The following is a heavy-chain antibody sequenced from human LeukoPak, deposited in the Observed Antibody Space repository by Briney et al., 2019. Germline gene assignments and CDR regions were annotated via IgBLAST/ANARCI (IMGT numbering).Heavy chain of an antibody. V-gene: IGHV3-23*01. D-gene: IGHD5-12*01. J-gene: IGHJ4*02. CDR3: AKETRWLADDY. CDR1: GFTFSSYA. Sequence: GGSLRLSCTASGFTFSSYAMSWVRQAPGKGLEWVSGISGSGGRAYYADSVKGRFTISRDKSKNTLYLQMNSLRAEDTALYFCAKETRWLADDYWGQGTLVTVSS. CDR2: ISGSGGRA.